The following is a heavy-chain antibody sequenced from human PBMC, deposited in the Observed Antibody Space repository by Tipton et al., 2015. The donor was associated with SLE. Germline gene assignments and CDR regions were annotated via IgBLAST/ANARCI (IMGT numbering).Heavy chain of an antibody. J-gene: IGHJ4*02. CDR2: IYTSGIT. CDR3: ARLNTSDWFFDY. Sequence: TLSLTCTVSGGSISSGNYYWSWIRQPAGKGLEWIGRIYTSGITNYKPSLKSRVTISLDTSKNQFSLKLSPVTAADTAVYYCARLNTSDWFFDYWGQGTLVTVSS. CDR1: GGSISSGNYY. V-gene: IGHV4-61*02. D-gene: IGHD6-19*01.